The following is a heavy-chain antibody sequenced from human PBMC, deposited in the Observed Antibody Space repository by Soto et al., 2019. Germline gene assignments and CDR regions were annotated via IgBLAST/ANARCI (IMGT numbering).Heavy chain of an antibody. V-gene: IGHV3-30-3*01. CDR3: ARDGGKGYSSYTYDYGMDV. CDR1: GFTFSSYA. J-gene: IGHJ6*02. Sequence: QVQLVESGGGVVQPGRSLRLSCAASGFTFSSYAMHWVRQAPGKGLEWVAVISYDGSNKYYADSVKGRFTISRDNSKNXLXXQMNSLRAEDTAGSYWARDGGKGYSSYTYDYGMDVWGQGTTVTVCS. D-gene: IGHD6-13*01. CDR2: ISYDGSNK.